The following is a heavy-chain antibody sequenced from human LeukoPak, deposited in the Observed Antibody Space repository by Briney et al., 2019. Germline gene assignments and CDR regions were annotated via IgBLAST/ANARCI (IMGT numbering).Heavy chain of an antibody. CDR3: AREVSSGWAPGGMDV. CDR1: GYIFSNFG. CDR2: INPNSGGT. D-gene: IGHD6-19*01. Sequence: ASVKVSCRTSGYIFSNFGINWVRQAPGQGLEWMGRINPNSGGTNYAQKFQGRVTMTRDTSISTAYMELSRLRSDDTAVYYCAREVSSGWAPGGMDVWGQGTTVTVSS. J-gene: IGHJ6*02. V-gene: IGHV1-2*06.